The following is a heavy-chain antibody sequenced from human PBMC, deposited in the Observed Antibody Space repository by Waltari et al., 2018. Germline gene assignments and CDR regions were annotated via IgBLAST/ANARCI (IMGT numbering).Heavy chain of an antibody. D-gene: IGHD3-16*02. CDR2: MNPNSGNT. CDR1: GYTFTSYD. Sequence: QVQLVQSGAEVKKPGASVKVSCKASGYTFTSYDINWVRQATGKGLEWMGWMNPNSGNTGYAQKFQGRVTMTRNTSISTAYMELSSLRSEDTAVYYCARAPFEELSLSNWYFDLWGRGTLVTVSS. J-gene: IGHJ2*01. CDR3: ARAPFEELSLSNWYFDL. V-gene: IGHV1-8*01.